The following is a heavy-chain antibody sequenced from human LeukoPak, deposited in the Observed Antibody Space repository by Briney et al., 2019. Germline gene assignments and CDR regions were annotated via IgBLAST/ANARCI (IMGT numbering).Heavy chain of an antibody. CDR3: ARGARYSSSWGY. Sequence: PGGSLRPSCAPSGFTLSDYYMGWIRQPPGKGLEWVSLISSRDSIIYYADSVKGRFTITRDNSKNSLYLQMNSLRAEDTAVYYGARGARYSSSWGYWGQGTRVTVSS. CDR1: GFTLSDYY. D-gene: IGHD6-13*01. J-gene: IGHJ4*02. V-gene: IGHV3-11*04. CDR2: ISSRDSII.